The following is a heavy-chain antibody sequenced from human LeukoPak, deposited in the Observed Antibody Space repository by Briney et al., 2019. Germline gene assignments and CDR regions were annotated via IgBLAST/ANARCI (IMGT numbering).Heavy chain of an antibody. CDR3: AIGSYCSGGSCYPLFDY. D-gene: IGHD2-15*01. V-gene: IGHV3-53*01. CDR2: IYGDGST. J-gene: IGHJ4*02. CDR1: GFTFSRYR. Sequence: GGSLRLSCAASGFTFSRYRMNWVRQAPGKGLEWVLGIYGDGSTYYADSVKGRFTISRDGSKNTLFLQMNSLRAEDTAVYYCAIGSYCSGGSCYPLFDYWGRGTLVTVSS.